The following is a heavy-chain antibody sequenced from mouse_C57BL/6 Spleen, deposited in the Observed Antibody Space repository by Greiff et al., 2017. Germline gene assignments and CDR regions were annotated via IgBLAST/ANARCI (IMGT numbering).Heavy chain of an antibody. V-gene: IGHV3-6*01. CDR1: GYSITSGYY. CDR3: ARGGVTLRYFDV. Sequence: DVQLQESGPGLVKPSQSLSLTCSVTGYSITSGYYWNWIRQFPGNKLEWMGYISYDGSNNYNPSLKNRISITRDTSKNQFFLKLNAVTTEDTATYYCARGGVTLRYFDVWGTGTTGTVSS. J-gene: IGHJ1*03. CDR2: ISYDGSN. D-gene: IGHD2-12*01.